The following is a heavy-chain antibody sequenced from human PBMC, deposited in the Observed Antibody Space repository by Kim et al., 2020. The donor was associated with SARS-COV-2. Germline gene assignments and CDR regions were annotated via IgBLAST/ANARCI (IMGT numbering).Heavy chain of an antibody. Sequence: TNHNPPLKSRVTMSVDTSKNQFSLQRSAVTAAATAVYYCARDARFVYFDYWGQGTLVTVSS. CDR2: T. V-gene: IGHV4-4*07. D-gene: IGHD3-16*01. CDR3: ARDARFVYFDY. J-gene: IGHJ4*02.